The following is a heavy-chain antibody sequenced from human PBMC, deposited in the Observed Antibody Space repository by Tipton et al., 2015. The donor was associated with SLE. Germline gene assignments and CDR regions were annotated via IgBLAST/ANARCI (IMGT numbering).Heavy chain of an antibody. V-gene: IGHV4-39*07. Sequence: TLSLTCTVSGGSISSSNYFWAWIRQPPGKGLEWIGSIYYSGSTYYNPSLKSRVTISVDTSKNQFSLKLSSVTAADTAVYYCARRTGAIFGVVIYYYYYGMDVWGQGTTVTVSS. CDR2: IYYSGST. D-gene: IGHD3-3*01. CDR1: GGSISSSNYF. J-gene: IGHJ6*02. CDR3: ARRTGAIFGVVIYYYYYGMDV.